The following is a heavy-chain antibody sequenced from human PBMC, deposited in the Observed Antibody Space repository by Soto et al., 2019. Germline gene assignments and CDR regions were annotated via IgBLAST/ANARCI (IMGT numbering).Heavy chain of an antibody. Sequence: SVKVSCKASGGTFSSYAISWVRQAPGQGLEWLGGIIPIFGTANYAQKFQGRVTITADESTSTAYMELSSLRSEDTAVYYCASNIAVDTAMVTYYYYGMDVWGQGTTVTVSS. J-gene: IGHJ6*02. CDR2: IIPIFGTA. CDR3: ASNIAVDTAMVTYYYYGMDV. V-gene: IGHV1-69*13. D-gene: IGHD5-18*01. CDR1: GGTFSSYA.